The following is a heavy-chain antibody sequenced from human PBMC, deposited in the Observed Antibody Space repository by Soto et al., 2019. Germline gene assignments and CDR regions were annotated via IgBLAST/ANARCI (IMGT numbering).Heavy chain of an antibody. CDR2: IYPGDSDT. Sequence: GEALKLACKGSGYSFTSYWIGWVRQMPGKGLAWMGIIYPGDSDTRYIPSFQGQVTISADKSISSAYLQWSSLKASDTAMYYCARHVYYYDSSGYYPIGYYGMDVWGQGTTVTVSS. CDR3: ARHVYYYDSSGYYPIGYYGMDV. CDR1: GYSFTSYW. V-gene: IGHV5-51*01. D-gene: IGHD3-22*01. J-gene: IGHJ6*02.